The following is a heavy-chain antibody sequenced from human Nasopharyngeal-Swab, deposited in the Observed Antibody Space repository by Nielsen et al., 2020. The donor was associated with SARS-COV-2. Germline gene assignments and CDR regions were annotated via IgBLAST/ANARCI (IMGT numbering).Heavy chain of an antibody. CDR1: GFTFSNYA. J-gene: IGHJ4*02. CDR3: ARGGLYSDYEDYYCDF. Sequence: GESLKISCAASGFTFSNYAMSWVRQAPGKGPEWVSGISGSGGSTNYADSVQGRFTISRDNSKNTFYLQMNNLRVEDTAVYYCARGGLYSDYEDYYCDFWGQGTLVSVSS. CDR2: ISGSGGST. D-gene: IGHD5-12*01. V-gene: IGHV3-23*01.